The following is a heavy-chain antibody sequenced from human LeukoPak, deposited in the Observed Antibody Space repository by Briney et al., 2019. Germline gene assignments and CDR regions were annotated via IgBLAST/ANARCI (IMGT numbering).Heavy chain of an antibody. CDR3: AKLEQDSSGWYIFGAFDI. V-gene: IGHV3-23*01. J-gene: IGHJ3*02. CDR2: ISGSGGST. CDR1: GFTLSSYA. D-gene: IGHD6-19*01. Sequence: GGSLRLSCAASGFTLSSYAMSWVRQAPGKGLEWVSAISGSGGSTYYADSVKGRFTISRDNSKNTLYLQMNSLRAEDTAVYYCAKLEQDSSGWYIFGAFDIWGQGTMVTVSS.